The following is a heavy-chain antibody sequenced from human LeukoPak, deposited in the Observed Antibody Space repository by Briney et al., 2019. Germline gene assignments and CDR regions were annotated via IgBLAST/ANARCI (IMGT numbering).Heavy chain of an antibody. D-gene: IGHD3-16*01. CDR1: GFIFNSYW. Sequence: PGGSLRLSCAASGFIFNSYWMNWLRQAPGKGLEWVANVDQDGSEKYYVGSVKGRFTIFRDNAKNSLYLQMNSLRVEDTAVYYCARGWASSRRKAFDIWGQGTIVTVSS. J-gene: IGHJ3*02. V-gene: IGHV3-7*03. CDR3: ARGWASSRRKAFDI. CDR2: VDQDGSEK.